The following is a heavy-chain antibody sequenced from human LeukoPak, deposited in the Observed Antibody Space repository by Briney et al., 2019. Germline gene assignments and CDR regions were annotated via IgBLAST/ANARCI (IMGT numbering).Heavy chain of an antibody. CDR2: IKPSDGST. D-gene: IGHD2-8*01. Sequence: GSSVTVSCKASGYTFSNYYIHGVRQAPGQGLEWMGIIKPSDGSTSYAQKFQGGVTMTRDRSTSTVYMELSSLRSEDTAVYYCARQWVFDYWGQGTLVTVSS. CDR1: GYTFSNYY. CDR3: ARQWVFDY. J-gene: IGHJ4*02. V-gene: IGHV1-46*01.